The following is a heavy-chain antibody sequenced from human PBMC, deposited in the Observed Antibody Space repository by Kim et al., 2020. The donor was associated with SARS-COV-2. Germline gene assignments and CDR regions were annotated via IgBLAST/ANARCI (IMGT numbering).Heavy chain of an antibody. V-gene: IGHV4-59*13. Sequence: SETLSLTCTVSGGSISSYYWSWIRQPPGKGLEWIGYIYYSGSTNYNPSLKSRVTISVDTSKNQFSLKLSSVTAADTAVYYCARVQADYGNYEIDYWGQGTLVTVSS. CDR1: GGSISSYY. J-gene: IGHJ4*02. CDR2: IYYSGST. D-gene: IGHD4-17*01. CDR3: ARVQADYGNYEIDY.